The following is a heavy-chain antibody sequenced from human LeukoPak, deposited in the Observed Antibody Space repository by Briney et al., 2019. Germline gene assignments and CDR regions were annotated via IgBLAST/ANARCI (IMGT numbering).Heavy chain of an antibody. D-gene: IGHD3-22*01. CDR3: AKVVADYYDSSGYDY. V-gene: IGHV3-23*01. Sequence: PGGSLRLSCAASGFTFSSYGMHWVRQAPGKGLEWVSAISGSGGSTYYADSVKGRFTISRDNSKNTLYLQMNSLRAEDTAVYYCAKVVADYYDSSGYDYWGQGTLVTVSS. CDR1: GFTFSSYG. CDR2: ISGSGGST. J-gene: IGHJ4*02.